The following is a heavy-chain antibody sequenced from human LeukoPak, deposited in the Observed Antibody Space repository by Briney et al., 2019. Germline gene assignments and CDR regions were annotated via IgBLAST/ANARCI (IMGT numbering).Heavy chain of an antibody. Sequence: GGSLRLSCEASGXTFSTYRMNWVRQAPGKGLEWVSYISPGSSTIYYADSVKGRFTISRDNAKNSLYLQMNSLRDEDTAVYYCARGVDYWGQGTLVTVSS. CDR2: ISPGSSTI. V-gene: IGHV3-48*02. J-gene: IGHJ4*02. CDR3: ARGVDY. CDR1: GXTFSTYR.